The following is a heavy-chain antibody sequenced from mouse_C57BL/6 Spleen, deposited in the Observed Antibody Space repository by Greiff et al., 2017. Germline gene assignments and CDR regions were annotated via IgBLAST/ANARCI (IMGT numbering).Heavy chain of an antibody. CDR2: ISSGGSYT. CDR3: ARHVGREVAGFDD. D-gene: IGHD4-1*01. J-gene: IGHJ2*01. Sequence: EVKLMESGGDLVKPGGSLKLSCAASGFTFSSYGMSWVRQTPDKRLEWVATISSGGSYTYYPDSVKGRFTISRDNAKNTLYLQMSSLESEDTAMYYCARHVGREVAGFDDWGQGITLTVAS. V-gene: IGHV5-6*01. CDR1: GFTFSSYG.